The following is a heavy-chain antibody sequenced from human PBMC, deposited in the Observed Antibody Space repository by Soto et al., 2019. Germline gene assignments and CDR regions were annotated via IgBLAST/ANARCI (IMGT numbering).Heavy chain of an antibody. J-gene: IGHJ4*02. Sequence: GGALRLSCVASGFTFRDYGMHWVRQAQGKGLEWVAGISHHGLKEHYADSVKGRFTISRDNSKKTVYLQLNSLRGDDTAVYYCAKDWVGGSNKYYFEYWGQGTLVTVSS. CDR2: ISHHGLKE. CDR3: AKDWVGGSNKYYFEY. D-gene: IGHD1-26*01. V-gene: IGHV3-30*18. CDR1: GFTFRDYG.